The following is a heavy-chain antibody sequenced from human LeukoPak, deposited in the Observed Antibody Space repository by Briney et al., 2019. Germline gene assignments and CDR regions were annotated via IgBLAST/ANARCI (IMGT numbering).Heavy chain of an antibody. CDR1: GFTFSSYG. CDR2: ISHDGSNP. V-gene: IGHV3-30*18. CDR3: AKTHYYDSSGVPGDY. J-gene: IGHJ4*02. D-gene: IGHD3-22*01. Sequence: GGSLRLSCAASGFTFSSYGMHWVRQAPGKGLEWVAVISHDGSNPYYADSVKGRFTISRDNSKNTLYLKMSSLRAEDTATYYCAKTHYYDSSGVPGDYWGQGTLVTVSS.